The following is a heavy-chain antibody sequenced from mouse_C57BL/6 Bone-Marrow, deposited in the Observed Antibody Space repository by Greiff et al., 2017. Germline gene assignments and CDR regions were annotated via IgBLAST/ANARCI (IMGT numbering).Heavy chain of an antibody. CDR1: GYTFTDYE. Sequence: VQLQQSGAELVRPGASVTLSCKASGYTFTDYEMHWVKQTPVHGLEWIGAIDPETGGTAYNQKFKGKAILTVDKSSSTAYMELRSLTSEDSAVYYCTRPSYYSNYVYFDYWGQGTTLTVSS. CDR2: IDPETGGT. D-gene: IGHD2-5*01. J-gene: IGHJ2*01. CDR3: TRPSYYSNYVYFDY. V-gene: IGHV1-15*01.